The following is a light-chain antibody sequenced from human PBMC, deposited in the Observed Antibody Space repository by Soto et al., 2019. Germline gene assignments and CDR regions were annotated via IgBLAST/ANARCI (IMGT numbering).Light chain of an antibody. V-gene: IGKV1-12*01. CDR2: TGS. CDR1: QSISSW. Sequence: DIQMTQSPSSVSASVGDRVSITCRARQSISSWLAWYQQKPGRAPKLLIYTGSSLQSGVPSRFSGTGSGTDFTLTISSLQPEDVATYYCQQANSFHLTFGGGTKVEIK. CDR3: QQANSFHLT. J-gene: IGKJ4*01.